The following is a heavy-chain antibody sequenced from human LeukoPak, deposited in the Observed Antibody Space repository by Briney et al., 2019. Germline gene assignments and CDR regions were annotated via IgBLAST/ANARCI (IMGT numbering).Heavy chain of an antibody. CDR1: GFTFSSYA. V-gene: IGHV3-23*01. J-gene: IGHJ4*02. Sequence: GGSLRLSCAASGFTFSSYAMSWVRQAPGKGLEWVSAISGSGGSTYYADSVKGRFTISRDNSKNTLYLQMNSLRAEDTAVYYCAKELLKTRYYYGSGSYYNKGGYFDYWGQGTLVTVSS. D-gene: IGHD3-10*01. CDR2: ISGSGGST. CDR3: AKELLKTRYYYGSGSYYNKGGYFDY.